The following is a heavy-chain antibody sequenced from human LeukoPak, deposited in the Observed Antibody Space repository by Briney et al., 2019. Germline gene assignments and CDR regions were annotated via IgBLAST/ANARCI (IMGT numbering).Heavy chain of an antibody. CDR3: ARDLGPRN. D-gene: IGHD7-27*01. CDR1: GFTFSSSW. V-gene: IGHV3-74*01. Sequence: GGSLRLSCAASGFTFSSSWMHWVRQAPGKGLVWVSHINSDGSSTAYADSVKGRFTISRDNAKKTLYLQTNSLSAEDTAVYYCARDLGPRNWGQGTLVTVSS. J-gene: IGHJ4*02. CDR2: INSDGSST.